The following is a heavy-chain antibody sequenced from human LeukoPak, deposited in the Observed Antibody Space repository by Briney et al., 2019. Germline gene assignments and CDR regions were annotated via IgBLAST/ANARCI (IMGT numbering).Heavy chain of an antibody. V-gene: IGHV4-4*09. CDR2: IYTTGIT. Sequence: SETLSLTCTVSGSSIGTYSWSSIRQLPGKGLEWVGYIYTTGITHYNPSLNSRVTMSLDTSTIQPSLRLSSVTAADTAVFYCARHRAEMATITDDAFDTWGQGTMVTVSS. CDR1: GSSIGTYS. CDR3: ARHRAEMATITDDAFDT. D-gene: IGHD5-24*01. J-gene: IGHJ3*02.